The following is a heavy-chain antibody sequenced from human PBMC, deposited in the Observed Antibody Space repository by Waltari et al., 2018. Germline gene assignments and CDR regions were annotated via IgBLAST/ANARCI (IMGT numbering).Heavy chain of an antibody. V-gene: IGHV1-3*04. CDR1: GHIFTSYA. CDR3: ASGPYATTVAGPIAPKY. J-gene: IGHJ4*02. Sequence: QVQLVQSGAEVKKPGASVKLSCKASGHIFTSYAMHWVRKAPEQRLEWIGWINTGNGNTKYSQKFQGRVTITRDTSASTAYMELTSLRSEDTAVYFCASGPYATTVAGPIAPKYWGQGTLVTVSS. CDR2: INTGNGNT. D-gene: IGHD6-19*01.